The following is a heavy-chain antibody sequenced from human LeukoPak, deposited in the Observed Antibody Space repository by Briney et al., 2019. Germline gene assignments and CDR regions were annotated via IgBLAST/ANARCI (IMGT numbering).Heavy chain of an antibody. CDR1: GYTFRDYF. V-gene: IGHV1-2*02. Sequence: ASVKVSCKASGYTFRDYFIHWVRQAPGQGLQWMGWINPKTGGTNYAETFQGRITVTRDTSITTAYMELITLTSEDTAVYYCARGVTTIGGVIVANWFDPWGQGTLVTVSS. CDR3: ARGVTTIGGVIVANWFDP. CDR2: INPKTGGT. D-gene: IGHD3-16*02. J-gene: IGHJ5*02.